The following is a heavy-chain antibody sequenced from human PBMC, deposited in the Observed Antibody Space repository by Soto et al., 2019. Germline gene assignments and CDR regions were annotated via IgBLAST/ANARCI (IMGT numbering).Heavy chain of an antibody. CDR2: VYFTGTT. J-gene: IGHJ5*02. V-gene: IGHV4-59*01. Sequence: SETLSLTCNVSGVSIRSNYWTWIRQSPGKGLEWIGYVYFTGTTNYNPSLKSRVSISLDTSKNQMSLKLNSMTAADTAVYYCARGDGYYDLWSGYFDPWGQGTLVTVS. CDR3: ARGDGYYDLWSGYFDP. D-gene: IGHD3-3*01. CDR1: GVSIRSNY.